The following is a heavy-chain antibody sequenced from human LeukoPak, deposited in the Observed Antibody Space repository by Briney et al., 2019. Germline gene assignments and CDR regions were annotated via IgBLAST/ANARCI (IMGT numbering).Heavy chain of an antibody. D-gene: IGHD6-13*01. Sequence: SVKVSCKASGGTFSSYAISWVRQAPGQGLEWMGRIIPILGIANYAQKFQGRVTITADKSTSTAYMELSSLRSEDTAVYYCAREGQQLFYCYYYGMDVWGQGTTVTVSS. J-gene: IGHJ6*02. V-gene: IGHV1-69*04. CDR1: GGTFSSYA. CDR3: AREGQQLFYCYYYGMDV. CDR2: IIPILGIA.